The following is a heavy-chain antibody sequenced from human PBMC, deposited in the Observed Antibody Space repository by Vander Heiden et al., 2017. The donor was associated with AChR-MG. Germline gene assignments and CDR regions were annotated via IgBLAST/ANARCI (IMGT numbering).Heavy chain of an antibody. Sequence: EVQLLESGGGLVQPGGSLRLSCAASGFTFRSYAMSWVRQGPGKGLEWVSAISGSGGSTYYADSVKGRFTISRDNSKNTLYLQMNSLRAEDTAVYYCAKWNNIVVVVAANNIDYWGQGTLVTVSS. CDR3: AKWNNIVVVVAANNIDY. CDR1: GFTFRSYA. D-gene: IGHD2-15*01. V-gene: IGHV3-23*01. J-gene: IGHJ4*02. CDR2: ISGSGGST.